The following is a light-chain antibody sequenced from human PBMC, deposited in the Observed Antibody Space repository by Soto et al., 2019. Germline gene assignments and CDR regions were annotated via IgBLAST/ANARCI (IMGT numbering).Light chain of an antibody. V-gene: IGKV2-30*01. Sequence: DVVLTQSPLSLPVTLGQSASISCRSIHSLDYRDGNTYLSWFQQRLCQSTRRVIYKVSKRDSGVPDRFSGSVSGTDFTLRTSRVEAEDIGIYYCLQGTHWPPYTFGHGTKLEIK. J-gene: IGKJ2*01. CDR1: HSLDYRDGNTY. CDR3: LQGTHWPPYT. CDR2: KVS.